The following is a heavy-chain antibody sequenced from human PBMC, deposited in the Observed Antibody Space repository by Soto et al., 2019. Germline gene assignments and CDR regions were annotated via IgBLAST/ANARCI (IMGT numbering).Heavy chain of an antibody. CDR1: GDTFTSYY. Sequence: GASVKVSCKASGDTFTSYYMHWVRQAPGQGLEWMGIINPSGGSTSYAQKFQGRVTMTRDTSTSTVYMELSRLRSDDTAVYYCARDLKSPAAATSWFDPWGQGTLVTVSS. V-gene: IGHV1-46*01. CDR3: ARDLKSPAAATSWFDP. D-gene: IGHD6-13*01. J-gene: IGHJ5*02. CDR2: INPSGGST.